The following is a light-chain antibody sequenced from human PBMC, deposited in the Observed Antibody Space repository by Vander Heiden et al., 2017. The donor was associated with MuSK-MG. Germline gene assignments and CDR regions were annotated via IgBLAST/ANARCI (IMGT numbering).Light chain of an antibody. CDR1: RSMSNY. V-gene: IGKV1-39*01. Sequence: DIQMTQSPSSLSASVGDRVTITCRASRSMSNYLNWYQQKPGKAPKLLIYAASTLQSGVPSRVSGSGSGTDFILFISSLQPEDFGTYYCQQSYITPRTFGQGTKVEI. J-gene: IGKJ1*01. CDR2: AAS. CDR3: QQSYITPRT.